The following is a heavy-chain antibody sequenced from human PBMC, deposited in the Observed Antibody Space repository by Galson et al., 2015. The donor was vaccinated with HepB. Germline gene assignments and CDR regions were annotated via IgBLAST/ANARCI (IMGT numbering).Heavy chain of an antibody. Sequence: SLRLSCAASGFTFSSYAMHWVRQAPGKGLEWVAVISYDGSNKYYADSVKGRFTISRDNSKNTLYVQMNSLRAEDTAVYYCATEKATAAKGGFDFWGQGTLVTVSS. CDR1: GFTFSSYA. CDR3: ATEKATAAKGGFDF. D-gene: IGHD6-13*01. CDR2: ISYDGSNK. V-gene: IGHV3-30-3*01. J-gene: IGHJ4*02.